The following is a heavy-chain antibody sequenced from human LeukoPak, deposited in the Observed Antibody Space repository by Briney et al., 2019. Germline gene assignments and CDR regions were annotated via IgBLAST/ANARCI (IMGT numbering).Heavy chain of an antibody. Sequence: ASVKVSCKASGGTFSSYAISWVRQAPGQGLEWMGWINPNSGGTNYAQKFQGRVTMTRDTSISTAYMELSRLRSDDTAVYYCARAYDFWSGYYNYWGQGTLVTVSS. CDR3: ARAYDFWSGYYNY. CDR1: GGTFSSYA. D-gene: IGHD3-3*01. V-gene: IGHV1-2*02. CDR2: INPNSGGT. J-gene: IGHJ4*02.